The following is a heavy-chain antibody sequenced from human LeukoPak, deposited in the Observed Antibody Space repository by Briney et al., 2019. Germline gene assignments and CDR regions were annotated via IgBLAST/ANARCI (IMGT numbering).Heavy chain of an antibody. D-gene: IGHD3-9*01. V-gene: IGHV3-23*01. CDR2: MSGDETNT. CDR3: AKGRYVDWLSNDAFDI. J-gene: IGHJ3*02. CDR1: GFSGFTFRSYA. Sequence: AGGSLRLSCAASGFSGFTFRSYAMSWVRRAPGKGLEWVSSMSGDETNTYYADSVKGRFTISRDNSKNTLFLQMNSLRAEDTAVFYCAKGRYVDWLSNDAFDIWGQGTMVTVSS.